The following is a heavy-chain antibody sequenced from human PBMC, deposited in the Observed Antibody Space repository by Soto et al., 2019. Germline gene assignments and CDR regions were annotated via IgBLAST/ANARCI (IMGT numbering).Heavy chain of an antibody. CDR2: ISPNTGST. J-gene: IGHJ6*02. Sequence: ASVKVSCKASGYSFNRYYIHWVRQAPGPGLEWLGWISPNTGSTTYAQKFRGRITMTRDTSLSTAYMELSSLTSDDTGVYYCARASQMVINPYYYGMDIWGQGTTVTVSS. D-gene: IGHD3-22*01. CDR1: GYSFNRYY. V-gene: IGHV1-2*02. CDR3: ARASQMVINPYYYGMDI.